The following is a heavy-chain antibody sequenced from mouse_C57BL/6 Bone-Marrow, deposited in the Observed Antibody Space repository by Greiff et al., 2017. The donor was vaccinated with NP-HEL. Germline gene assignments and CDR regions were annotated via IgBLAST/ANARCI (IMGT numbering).Heavy chain of an antibody. CDR1: GFTFTDYY. J-gene: IGHJ1*03. V-gene: IGHV7-3*01. Sequence: EVMLVESGGGLVQPGGSLSLSCAASGFTFTDYYMSWVRQPPGKALEWLGFIRNKANGYTTEYSASVKGRFTISRDNSQSILYLQMNALRAEDSATYYCARLYYGSSYEGHWYFDVWGTGTTVTVSS. CDR2: IRNKANGYTT. CDR3: ARLYYGSSYEGHWYFDV. D-gene: IGHD1-1*01.